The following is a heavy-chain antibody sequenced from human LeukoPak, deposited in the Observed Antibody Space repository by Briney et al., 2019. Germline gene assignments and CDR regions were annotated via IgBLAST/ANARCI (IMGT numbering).Heavy chain of an antibody. V-gene: IGHV1-2*02. CDR2: INPNSGDT. Sequence: ASVKVSCTASGYTFTGYYMPWVRQAPGQGLEWMGWINPNSGDTDYAHTFQGRVTMTRDKSISTAYMELSRLRSDDTAVYYCARVRSSGWYWTLDVWGQGTTVTVSS. CDR3: ARVRSSGWYWTLDV. J-gene: IGHJ6*02. CDR1: GYTFTGYY. D-gene: IGHD6-19*01.